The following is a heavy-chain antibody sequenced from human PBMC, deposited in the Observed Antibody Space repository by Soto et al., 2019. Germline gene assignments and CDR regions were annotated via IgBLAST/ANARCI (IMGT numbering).Heavy chain of an antibody. Sequence: SETLSLTCTVSGGSISSYYWSWVRQPPGKGLEWIGYIYYSGSTNYNPSLKSRVTISVDTSKNQFSLKLSSVTAADTAVYYCAREGSEYYGSGSPGWDALDIWGQGTMVTVS. V-gene: IGHV4-59*01. J-gene: IGHJ3*02. CDR1: GGSISSYY. CDR2: IYYSGST. D-gene: IGHD3-10*01. CDR3: AREGSEYYGSGSPGWDALDI.